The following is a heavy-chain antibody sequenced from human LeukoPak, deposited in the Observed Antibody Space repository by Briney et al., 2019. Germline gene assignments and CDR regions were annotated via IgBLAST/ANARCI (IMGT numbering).Heavy chain of an antibody. V-gene: IGHV4-61*02. Sequence: SETLSLTCTVSGGSISSGSYYWSWIRQPAGKGLEWIGRIYTSGSTNYNPSLKSRVTISVDTSKNQFSLKLSSVTAADTAVYYCHIAVVPAAMFDAFDIWGQGTMVTVSS. J-gene: IGHJ3*02. CDR2: IYTSGST. CDR1: GGSISSGSYY. D-gene: IGHD2-2*01. CDR3: HIAVVPAAMFDAFDI.